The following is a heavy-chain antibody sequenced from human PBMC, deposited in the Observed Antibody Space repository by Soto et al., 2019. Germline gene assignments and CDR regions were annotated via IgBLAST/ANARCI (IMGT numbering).Heavy chain of an antibody. V-gene: IGHV3-30-3*01. D-gene: IGHD6-19*01. CDR2: ISYDGSNK. CDR3: ATSSGWYFRPFDY. J-gene: IGHJ4*02. CDR1: GFTFSSYA. Sequence: PGGSLRLSCAASGFTFSSYAMHWVRQAPGKGLEWVAVISYDGSNKYYADSVKGRFTISRDNSKNTLYLQMNSLRAEDTAVYYCATSSGWYFRPFDYWGQGTLVTVSS.